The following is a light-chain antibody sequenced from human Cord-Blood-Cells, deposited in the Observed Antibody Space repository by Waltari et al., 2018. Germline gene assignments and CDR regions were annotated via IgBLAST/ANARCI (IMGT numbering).Light chain of an antibody. CDR1: SSDVGGYHY. CDR2: EVS. J-gene: IGLJ3*02. Sequence: QSALTQPPSASGSPGQSVTISCTGTSSDVGGYHYVSWYQQTPVKAPKLIIYEVSKRPSGVPDRFAGSKAGNTASLTVSGLQAEDEADYYCSSYAGSNNWVFGGGTKLTVL. V-gene: IGLV2-8*01. CDR3: SSYAGSNNWV.